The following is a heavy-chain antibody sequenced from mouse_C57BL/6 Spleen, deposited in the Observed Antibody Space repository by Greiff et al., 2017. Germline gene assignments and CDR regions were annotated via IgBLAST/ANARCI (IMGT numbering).Heavy chain of an antibody. Sequence: VQLQQPGAELVPPGASVKMSCKASGYTFTSSWITGVKQRPGPGLEWIGDIYPGRGSTNYNEKFKSKATLTVDTSSSTAYMQLSSLTSEDSAVYYCARKNSWAMDYWGQGTSVTVSS. CDR1: GYTFTSSW. D-gene: IGHD2-12*01. V-gene: IGHV1-55*01. CDR2: IYPGRGST. J-gene: IGHJ4*01. CDR3: ARKNSWAMDY.